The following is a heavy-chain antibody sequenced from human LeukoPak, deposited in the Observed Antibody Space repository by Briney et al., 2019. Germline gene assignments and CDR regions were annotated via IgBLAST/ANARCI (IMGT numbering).Heavy chain of an antibody. Sequence: PGGSLRLSCTASGFTFTSYAMSWVRQAPGKGLQWVSVITGSGLSTYYADSVKGRFTISRDNSKNTLYLQMNSLRAEDTAVYYCAKSLYGSGSYWDPNFDYWGQGTLVTVSS. CDR1: GFTFTSYA. V-gene: IGHV3-23*01. CDR3: AKSLYGSGSYWDPNFDY. J-gene: IGHJ4*02. CDR2: ITGSGLST. D-gene: IGHD3-10*01.